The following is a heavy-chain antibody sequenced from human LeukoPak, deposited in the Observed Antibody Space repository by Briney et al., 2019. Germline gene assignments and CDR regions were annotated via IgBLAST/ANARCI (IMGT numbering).Heavy chain of an antibody. D-gene: IGHD3-10*01. J-gene: IGHJ4*02. CDR2: IVHSGSK. V-gene: IGHV4-34*12. CDR1: GGSLVDYY. Sequence: SETLSLTCAVHGGSLVDYYSGWVRQFPRKVMEWIGEIVHSGSKTYNPSLKRRFAISVDMSKNQVSLNVNSVIVADTAVYYCARLRSTDFHGSATVHYWGQGTLVVVS. CDR3: ARLRSTDFHGSATVHY.